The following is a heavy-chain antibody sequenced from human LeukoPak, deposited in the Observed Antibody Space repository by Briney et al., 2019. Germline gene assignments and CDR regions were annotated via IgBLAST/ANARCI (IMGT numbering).Heavy chain of an antibody. Sequence: GGSLRLSCAASGFTFSSYAMSWVRQAPGKGLEWVSAISGSGGSPYSADSVKGRFTSSRDNSKNTLYLQMNSLRAEDTAVYYCAKLEVGVTRGGDYWGQGTLVTVSS. CDR1: GFTFSSYA. CDR2: ISGSGGSP. CDR3: AKLEVGVTRGGDY. V-gene: IGHV3-23*01. D-gene: IGHD1-26*01. J-gene: IGHJ4*02.